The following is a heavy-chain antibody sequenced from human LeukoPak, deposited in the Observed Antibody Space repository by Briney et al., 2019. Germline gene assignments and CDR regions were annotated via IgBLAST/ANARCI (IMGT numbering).Heavy chain of an antibody. Sequence: GGSLRLSCAASGFTFSSYWMSWVRQAPGKGLEWVANIKQDGSEKYYVDSVKGRFTISRGNAKNSLYLQMNSLRPEDTAVYYCNFDTSGYYYPDQWGQGTLVTVSS. CDR1: GFTFSSYW. V-gene: IGHV3-7*01. J-gene: IGHJ5*02. CDR2: IKQDGSEK. CDR3: NFDTSGYYYPDQ. D-gene: IGHD3-22*01.